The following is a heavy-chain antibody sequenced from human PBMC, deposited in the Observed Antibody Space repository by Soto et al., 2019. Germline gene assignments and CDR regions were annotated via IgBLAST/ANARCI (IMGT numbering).Heavy chain of an antibody. CDR2: IEPSDSYI. J-gene: IGHJ4*02. D-gene: IGHD1-1*01. CDR1: GYNFNNNW. Sequence: PGESLKISCTASGYNFNNNWIGWVRQTPGKGLEWMGRIEPSDSYIDYSPSFKGHATISSDKSIKTVYLQWSSLKASDTAMYYCARLRSLPSTTKFGNDFDYWGQGALVTVSS. V-gene: IGHV5-10-1*01. CDR3: ARLRSLPSTTKFGNDFDY.